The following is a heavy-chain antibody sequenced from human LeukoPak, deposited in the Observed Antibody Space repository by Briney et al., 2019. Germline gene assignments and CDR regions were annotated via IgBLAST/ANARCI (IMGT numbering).Heavy chain of an antibody. J-gene: IGHJ5*02. CDR2: ISHIFRTA. CDR1: RGTFRHHA. D-gene: IGHD1-26*01. V-gene: IGHV1-69*05. CDR3: ARDWEPPSNWFDP. Sequence: SSAPVSCKASRGTFRHHAFSWLRQAPGQGLEWMGGISHIFRTANYTQQCQGSSTITTDEATSTAYMQLSSMRSEATAVYYCARDWEPPSNWFDPWGQGTLVPVSS.